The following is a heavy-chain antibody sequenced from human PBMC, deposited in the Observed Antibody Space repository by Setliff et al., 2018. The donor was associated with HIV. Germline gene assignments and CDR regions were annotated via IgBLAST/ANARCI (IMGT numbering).Heavy chain of an antibody. J-gene: IGHJ5*02. CDR1: GFTFSNAW. V-gene: IGHV3-7*03. CDR3: ARVLLHTNAVYGVVSNQFDP. D-gene: IGHD3-3*01. CDR2: ISPDGSRN. Sequence: GSLRLSCAASGFTFSNAWMSWVRQAPGRGLEWVASISPDGSRNHCVGSVKGRFSASRDNAKSSLYLQMNSLRAEDTAVYYCARVLLHTNAVYGVVSNQFDPWGQGSLVTVSS.